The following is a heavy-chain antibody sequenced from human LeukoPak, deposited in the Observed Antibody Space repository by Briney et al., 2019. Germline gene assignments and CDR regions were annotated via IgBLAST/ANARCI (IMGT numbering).Heavy chain of an antibody. J-gene: IGHJ4*02. D-gene: IGHD1-26*01. Sequence: PGGSLRLSCAASGFTFGSYAMSWVRQAPGKGLEWVSAISGSGGSTYYADSVKGRFTISRDNSKNTLYLQMNSLRAEDTAVYYCATHHYYNRLEISKYYFDYWGQGTLVTVSS. CDR2: ISGSGGST. CDR3: ATHHYYNRLEISKYYFDY. V-gene: IGHV3-23*01. CDR1: GFTFGSYA.